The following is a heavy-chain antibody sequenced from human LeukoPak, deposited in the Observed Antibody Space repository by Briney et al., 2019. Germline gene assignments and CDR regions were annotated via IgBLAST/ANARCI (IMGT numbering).Heavy chain of an antibody. CDR2: INPNSGGT. D-gene: IGHD5-18*01. V-gene: IGHV1-2*06. CDR1: GYTFTGYY. CDR3: ARVGYSYGYDFDY. J-gene: IGHJ4*02. Sequence: ASVKVSCKASGYTFTGYYMHWVRQAPGQGLEWMGRINPNSGGTNYAQKFQGRVTTTRDTSISTAYMELSRLRSDDTAVYYCARVGYSYGYDFDYWGQGTLVTVSS.